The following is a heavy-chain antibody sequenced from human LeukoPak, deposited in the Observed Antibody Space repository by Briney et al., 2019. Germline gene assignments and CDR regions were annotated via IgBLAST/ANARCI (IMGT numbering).Heavy chain of an antibody. J-gene: IGHJ4*02. D-gene: IGHD5-18*01. V-gene: IGHV3-43D*03. CDR1: GFTFDDYA. CDR2: ISWDGGST. Sequence: GGSLRLSCAASGFTFDDYAMHWVRQAPGKGLEWVSLISWDGGSTYCADSVKGRFTISRDNSKNSPYLQMNSLRAEDTAVYYCARGGYSYGPYDYWSQGTLVTVSS. CDR3: ARGGYSYGPYDY.